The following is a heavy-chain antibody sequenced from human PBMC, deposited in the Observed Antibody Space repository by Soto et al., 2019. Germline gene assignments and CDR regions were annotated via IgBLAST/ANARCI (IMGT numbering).Heavy chain of an antibody. CDR1: GFTFSSYS. D-gene: IGHD2-8*01. Sequence: EVQLVESGGGLVQPGGSLRLSCAASGFTFSSYSMNWVRQAPGKGLEWVSYISSSSSTIYYADSVKGRFTISRDNAKNSLYLQMNSLRDEDTAVYYCARGAPNPPSYYYYYGMDVWGQGTTVTVSS. J-gene: IGHJ6*02. CDR2: ISSSSSTI. V-gene: IGHV3-48*02. CDR3: ARGAPNPPSYYYYYGMDV.